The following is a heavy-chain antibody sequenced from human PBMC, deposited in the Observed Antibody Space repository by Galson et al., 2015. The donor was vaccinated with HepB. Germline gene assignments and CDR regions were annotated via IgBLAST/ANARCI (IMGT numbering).Heavy chain of an antibody. CDR3: ARDAVAGYYYYYGMDV. V-gene: IGHV3-21*01. CDR2: ISSSSSYI. J-gene: IGHJ6*02. Sequence: SLRLSCAASGFTFSSYSMNWVRQAPGKGLEWVSSISSSSSYIYYADSVKGRFTISRDNAKNSLYLQMNSLRAEDTAVYYCARDAVAGYYYYYGMDVWGQGTTVTVSS. D-gene: IGHD6-19*01. CDR1: GFTFSSYS.